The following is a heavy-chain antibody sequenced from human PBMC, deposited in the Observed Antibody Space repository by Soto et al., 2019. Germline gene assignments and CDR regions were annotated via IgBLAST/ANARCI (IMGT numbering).Heavy chain of an antibody. CDR3: ARHASYYVSSGYFGTY. CDR2: INPSDSHT. D-gene: IGHD3-22*01. Sequence: HGESVKISCQGSGYTFTNDWITWVRQMPWKGLEWMGRINPSDSHTNYSPSFQGHVTMSVDKSISTAYLQWSSLKASDSAMYYCARHASYYVSSGYFGTYWGQGTLVTVSS. V-gene: IGHV5-10-1*01. CDR1: GYTFTNDW. J-gene: IGHJ4*02.